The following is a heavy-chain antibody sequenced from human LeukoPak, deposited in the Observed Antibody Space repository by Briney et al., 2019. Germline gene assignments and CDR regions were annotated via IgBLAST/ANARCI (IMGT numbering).Heavy chain of an antibody. J-gene: IGHJ6*03. CDR2: INPNSGGT. D-gene: IGHD3-10*01. CDR1: GHTFTGYY. CDR3: ARSYYYGSGSIYYYYMDV. V-gene: IGHV1-2*02. Sequence: ASVKVSCKASGHTFTGYYMHWVRQAPGQGLEWMGWINPNSGGTNYAQKFQGRVTMTRDTSISTAYMELSRLRSDDTAVYYCARSYYYGSGSIYYYYMDVWGKGTTVTVSS.